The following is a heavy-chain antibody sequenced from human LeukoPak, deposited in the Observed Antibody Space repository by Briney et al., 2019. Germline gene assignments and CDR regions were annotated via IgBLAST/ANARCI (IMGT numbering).Heavy chain of an antibody. CDR3: ARDDYDSSGYYYFYDYYGMDV. D-gene: IGHD3-22*01. V-gene: IGHV3-21*01. CDR2: ISSSSSYI. J-gene: IGHJ6*02. Sequence: GGSLRLSCAASGFTFSSYSMNWVRQAPGNGLEWVSSISSSSSYIYYADSVKGRFTISRDNAKNSLYLQMNSLRAEDTAVYYCARDDYDSSGYYYFYDYYGMDVWGQGTTVTVSS. CDR1: GFTFSSYS.